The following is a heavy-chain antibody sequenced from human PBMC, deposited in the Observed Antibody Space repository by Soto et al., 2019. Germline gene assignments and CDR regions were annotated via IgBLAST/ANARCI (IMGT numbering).Heavy chain of an antibody. CDR3: ARGPLFGGVNIDSAFDI. CDR1: GYTFTGYY. J-gene: IGHJ3*02. Sequence: ASVKVSCKASGYTFTGYYMHWVRQAPGQGLEWMGWINPNSGGTNYAQKFQGWVTMTRDTSISTAYMELSRLRSDDTAVYYCARGPLFGGVNIDSAFDIWGQGTMVTVSS. CDR2: INPNSGGT. V-gene: IGHV1-2*04. D-gene: IGHD3-16*01.